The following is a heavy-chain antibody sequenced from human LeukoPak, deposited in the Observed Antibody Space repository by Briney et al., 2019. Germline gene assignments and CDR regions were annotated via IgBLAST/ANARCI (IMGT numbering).Heavy chain of an antibody. CDR2: MTSDGGGT. CDR1: GFTFSSYA. CDR3: AKLDSPWAARGSFDH. D-gene: IGHD3-10*01. J-gene: IGHJ5*02. V-gene: IGHV3-23*01. Sequence: PGGSQRLSCAASGFTFSSYALSWVRQAPGKGLEWVSTMTSDGGGTYSADSVKGRFTVSRDNSKNTLFLQMTRLRAEDTAVYYCAKLDSPWAARGSFDHWGQGALVTVSS.